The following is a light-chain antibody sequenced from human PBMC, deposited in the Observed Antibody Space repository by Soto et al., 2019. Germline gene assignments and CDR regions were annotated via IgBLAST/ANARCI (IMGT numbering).Light chain of an antibody. J-gene: IGKJ4*01. CDR2: DAS. CDR1: QSVSRR. V-gene: IGKV1-5*01. CDR3: QQFYDYPLT. Sequence: DIQMTQSPSTLSASVGDRITSTCRAIQSVSRRFAWYQQKPGKAPNLLIYDASSLETGVPSRFSGSGSGTDFTLTISSLQPEDFATYYCQQFYDYPLTFGGGTKVEI.